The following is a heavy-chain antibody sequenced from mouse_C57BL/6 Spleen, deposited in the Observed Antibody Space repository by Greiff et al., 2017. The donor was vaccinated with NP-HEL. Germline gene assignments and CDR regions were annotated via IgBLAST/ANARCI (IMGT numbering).Heavy chain of an antibody. CDR1: GFTFSDYY. Sequence: EVMLVESEGGLVQPGSSMKLSCTASGFTFSDYYMAWVRQVPEKGLEWVANITYDGSSTYYLDSLKSRFIISRDNAKNILYLQMSSLKSEDTATYYCAREEDWDNGFDVWGTGTTVTVSS. J-gene: IGHJ1*03. D-gene: IGHD4-1*01. V-gene: IGHV5-16*01. CDR2: ITYDGSST. CDR3: AREEDWDNGFDV.